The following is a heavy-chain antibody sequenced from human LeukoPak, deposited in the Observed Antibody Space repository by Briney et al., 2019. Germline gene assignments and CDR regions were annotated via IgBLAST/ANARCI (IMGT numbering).Heavy chain of an antibody. CDR2: INHSGST. D-gene: IGHD4-17*01. CDR1: GGSFSGYY. CDR3: ARARAVTRNWFDP. Sequence: SETLSLTCAVYGGSFSGYYWSWIRQPPGKGLEWIGEINHSGSTNYNPSLKSRVTISVDTSKDQFSLKLSSVTAADTAVYCARARAVTRNWFDPWGQGTLVTVSS. V-gene: IGHV4-34*01. J-gene: IGHJ5*02.